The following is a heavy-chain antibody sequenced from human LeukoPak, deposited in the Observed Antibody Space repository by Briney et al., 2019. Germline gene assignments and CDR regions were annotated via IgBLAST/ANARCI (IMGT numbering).Heavy chain of an antibody. V-gene: IGHV1-2*02. J-gene: IGHJ5*02. CDR2: INPNSGGT. D-gene: IGHD2-15*01. CDR3: ATSEPLCSGGSCYPRNWFDP. CDR1: GYTLTELS. Sequence: ASVKVSCKVSGYTLTELSMHWVRQAPGQGLEWMGWINPNSGGTNYAQKFQGRVTMTRDTSISTAYTELSRLRSDDTAVYYCATSEPLCSGGSCYPRNWFDPWGQGTLVTVSS.